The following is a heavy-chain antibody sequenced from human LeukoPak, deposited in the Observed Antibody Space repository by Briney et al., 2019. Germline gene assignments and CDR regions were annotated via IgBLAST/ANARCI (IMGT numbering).Heavy chain of an antibody. CDR1: GFTFSSYA. J-gene: IGHJ4*02. D-gene: IGHD3-3*01. Sequence: GGSLRLSCAAPGFTFSSYAMSWVRQAPGKGLEWVSAISGSGGSTYYADSVKGRFTISRDNSKNTLYLQMNSLRAEDTAVYYCASTISQYGEDRDYWGQGTLVTVSS. CDR3: ASTISQYGEDRDY. CDR2: ISGSGGST. V-gene: IGHV3-23*01.